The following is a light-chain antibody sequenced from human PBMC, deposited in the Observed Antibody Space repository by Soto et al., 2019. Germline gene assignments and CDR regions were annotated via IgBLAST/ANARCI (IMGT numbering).Light chain of an antibody. V-gene: IGKV3-15*01. CDR2: GAS. J-gene: IGKJ4*01. CDR1: QSVSSN. CDR3: QQYNNWPLT. Sequence: ERVMTQSPATLSVSPGERATLSCRASQSVSSNLGWYQQKPGQAPRLLIYGASTRATGIPARFSGSGSGTEFTLSISCLHSEDFAVYYCQQYNNWPLTFGGGTKVDIK.